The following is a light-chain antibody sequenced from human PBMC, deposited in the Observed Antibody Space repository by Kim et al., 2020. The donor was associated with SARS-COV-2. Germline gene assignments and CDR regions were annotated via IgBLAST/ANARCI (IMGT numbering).Light chain of an antibody. V-gene: IGKV1-5*01. CDR3: QQYNSYPLT. J-gene: IGKJ4*01. CDR2: DAS. CDR1: QSISSW. Sequence: ASEGERGTSTCRGSQSISSWLAWYQQKPGTAPKLLIYDASSLESGVPSRCSGSGSGTEFTLTISSLQPDDFATYYCQQYNSYPLTFGGGTKVDIK.